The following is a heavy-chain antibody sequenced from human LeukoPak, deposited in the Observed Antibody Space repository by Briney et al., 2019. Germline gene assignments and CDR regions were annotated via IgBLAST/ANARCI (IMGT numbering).Heavy chain of an antibody. CDR3: ARLGVGSNWNPRIDY. CDR2: IIPIFGTA. Sequence: ASVKVSCKASGGTFSSYAISWVRQAPGQGLEWMGGIIPIFGTANYAQKLQGRVTMTTDTSTSTAYMELRSLRSEDTAVYYCARLGVGSNWNPRIDYWGQGTLVTVSS. CDR1: GGTFSSYA. D-gene: IGHD1-20*01. J-gene: IGHJ4*02. V-gene: IGHV1-69*05.